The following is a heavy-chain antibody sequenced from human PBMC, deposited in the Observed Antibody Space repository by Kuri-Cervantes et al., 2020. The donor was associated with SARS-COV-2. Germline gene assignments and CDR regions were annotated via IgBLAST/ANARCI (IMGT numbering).Heavy chain of an antibody. CDR2: INPNSGGT. Sequence: ASVKVSCKASGYTFTGYYMHWVRQAPGQGLEWMGWINPNSGGTNYAQKLQGRVTMTTDTSTSTAYMELRSLRSDDTAVYYCARSTYYGSGSYPNRYYFDYWGQGTLVTVSS. CDR3: ARSTYYGSGSYPNRYYFDY. D-gene: IGHD3-10*01. V-gene: IGHV1-2*02. J-gene: IGHJ4*02. CDR1: GYTFTGYY.